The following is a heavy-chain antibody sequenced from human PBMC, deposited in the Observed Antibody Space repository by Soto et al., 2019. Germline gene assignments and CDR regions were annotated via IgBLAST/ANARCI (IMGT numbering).Heavy chain of an antibody. D-gene: IGHD1-20*01. J-gene: IGHJ4*02. V-gene: IGHV1-46*01. CDR1: VYTFTSYY. CDR2: INPSGGST. Sequence: ASVKVSCKASVYTFTSYYMHWVRQAPGQGLEWMGIINPSGGSTSYPQKFQGRVTMTRDTSTSTVYMELSSLRSDDTAVYYCARDFHSWNSFDYWGQGTLVTVSS. CDR3: ARDFHSWNSFDY.